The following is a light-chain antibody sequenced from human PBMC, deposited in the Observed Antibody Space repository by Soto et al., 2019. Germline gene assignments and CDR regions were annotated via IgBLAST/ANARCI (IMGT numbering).Light chain of an antibody. CDR1: SSDVGGYNY. V-gene: IGLV2-14*01. Sequence: QSALTQPASVSGSPGQSITISCTGTSSDVGGYNYVSWYQQHPGKAPKLMIYEVSNRPSGVSNRFSGSKSVYTASLTISRLQTEDEADYFCTSSTIDSRYVFGTGTKLTVL. CDR3: TSSTIDSRYV. CDR2: EVS. J-gene: IGLJ1*01.